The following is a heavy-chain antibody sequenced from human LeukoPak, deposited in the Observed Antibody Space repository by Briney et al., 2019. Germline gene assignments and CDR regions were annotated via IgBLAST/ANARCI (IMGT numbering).Heavy chain of an antibody. D-gene: IGHD3-22*01. CDR1: GGSITSFY. J-gene: IGHJ4*02. CDR2: IYYSGST. Sequence: PSETLSLTCTVSGGSITSFYWGWIRQPPGKGLEWIGSIYYSGSTYYNPSLKSRVTMSVDTSKNQFSLKLSSVTAADTAVYYCARDTYYYDSSGYQNFDYWGQGTLVTVSS. CDR3: ARDTYYYDSSGYQNFDY. V-gene: IGHV4-39*07.